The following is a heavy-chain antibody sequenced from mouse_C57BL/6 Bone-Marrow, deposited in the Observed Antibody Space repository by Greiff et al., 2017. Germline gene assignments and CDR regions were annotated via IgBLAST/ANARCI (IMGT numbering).Heavy chain of an antibody. CDR3: ARSRLLRFGC. D-gene: IGHD3-2*02. V-gene: IGHV14-2*01. CDR1: GFTITDYY. Sequence: EVQGVESGAELVKPGASVKLSCTASGFTITDYYMHWVKQRTEQGLEWIGRIDPEDGETKYAPKFQGKATITADTASNTAYLQLSSLTSEDSVVYYCARSRLLRFGCWGQGTTLTVSP. J-gene: IGHJ2*01. CDR2: IDPEDGET.